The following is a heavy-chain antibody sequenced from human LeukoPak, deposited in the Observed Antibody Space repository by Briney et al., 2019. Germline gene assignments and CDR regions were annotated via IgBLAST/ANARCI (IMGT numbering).Heavy chain of an antibody. CDR3: ARGTVVVPAAN. J-gene: IGHJ4*02. Sequence: SETLSLTCAVYGGSFSGYYWSWIRQPPGKGLEWIGEINHSGSTNYNPSLKSRVTISVDTSKNQFSLKLSSVTAADTAVYYRARGTVVVPAANWGQGTLVTVSS. CDR2: INHSGST. D-gene: IGHD2-2*01. CDR1: GGSFSGYY. V-gene: IGHV4-34*01.